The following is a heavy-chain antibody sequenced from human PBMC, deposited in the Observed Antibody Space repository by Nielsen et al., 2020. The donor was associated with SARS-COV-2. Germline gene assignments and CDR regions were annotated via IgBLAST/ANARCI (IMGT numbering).Heavy chain of an antibody. D-gene: IGHD6-13*01. J-gene: IGHJ4*02. CDR3: ARVNFAGYSSSWYLGY. CDR1: GYTFTSYG. V-gene: IGHV1-18*01. Sequence: ASVKVSCKASGYTFTSYGISWVRQAPGQGLEWMGWISAYNGNTNYAQKLQGRVTMTTDTSTSTAYMELRSLRSDDTAVYYCARVNFAGYSSSWYLGYWGQGTLVTVSS. CDR2: ISAYNGNT.